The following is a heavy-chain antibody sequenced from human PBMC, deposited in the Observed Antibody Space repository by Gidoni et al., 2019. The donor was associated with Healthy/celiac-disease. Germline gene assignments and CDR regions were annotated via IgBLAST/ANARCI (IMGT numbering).Heavy chain of an antibody. V-gene: IGHV3-15*01. Sequence: EVQLVESGGGLVKPGGSLRLSCAASGFTFSNAWMSWVRQSPGKGLEGVGRNKSKTDGGTTDYAAPVKGRFTISREDSKNTLYLQMNSLKTEDTAVYYCTTDFIPSGRVDYWGQGTLVTVSS. CDR2: NKSKTDGGTT. J-gene: IGHJ4*02. CDR3: TTDFIPSGRVDY. CDR1: GFTFSNAW. D-gene: IGHD6-19*01.